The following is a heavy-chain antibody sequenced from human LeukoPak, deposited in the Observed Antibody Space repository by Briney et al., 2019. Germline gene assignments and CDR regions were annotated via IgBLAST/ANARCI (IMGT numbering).Heavy chain of an antibody. CDR3: ARGLWGAGFSWFDP. CDR1: GFTFSSYS. V-gene: IGHV4-59*01. J-gene: IGHJ5*02. CDR2: IYYSGST. D-gene: IGHD1-26*01. Sequence: GSLRLSCAASGFTFSSYSMNWVRQPPGKGLEWIGYIYYSGSTNYNPSLKSRVTISVDTSKNQFSLKLSSVTAADTAVYYCARGLWGAGFSWFDPWGQGTLVTVSS.